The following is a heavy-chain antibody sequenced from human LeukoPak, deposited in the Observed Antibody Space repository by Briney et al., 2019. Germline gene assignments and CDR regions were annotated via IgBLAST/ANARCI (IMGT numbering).Heavy chain of an antibody. V-gene: IGHV1-69*04. D-gene: IGHD2-21*02. J-gene: IGHJ6*02. Sequence: SVKVSCKASGGTFSSYAISWVRQAPGQGLEWMGRIIPILGIANYAQKFQGRVTITADKSTSTAYMELSSLRSEDTAVYYCARDPLAMGVVTAANLRDYYYGMDVWGQGTTVTVSS. CDR3: ARDPLAMGVVTAANLRDYYYGMDV. CDR2: IIPILGIA. CDR1: GGTFSSYA.